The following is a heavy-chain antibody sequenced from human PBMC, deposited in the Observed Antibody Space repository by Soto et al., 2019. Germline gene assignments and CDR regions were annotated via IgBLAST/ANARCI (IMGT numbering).Heavy chain of an antibody. D-gene: IGHD6-13*01. CDR3: ARDVSGVTAA. J-gene: IGHJ5*02. Sequence: ESGGGMVQPGRSLRLSCAASGFTFSIFSMHWVRQPPGKGLEWVAVFSYDGSNKFYADSVKGRFTISRDNSKNTLYLQMNNLRAEDTAIYYCARDVSGVTAAWGQGTLVTVSS. CDR1: GFTFSIFS. CDR2: FSYDGSNK. V-gene: IGHV3-30-3*01.